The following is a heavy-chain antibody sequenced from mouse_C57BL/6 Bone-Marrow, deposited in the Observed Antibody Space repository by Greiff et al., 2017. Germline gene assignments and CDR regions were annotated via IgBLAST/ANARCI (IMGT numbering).Heavy chain of an antibody. Sequence: QVQLQQSGAELVRPGASVTLSCKASGYTFTDYEMHWVKQTPVHGLEWIGAIDPETGGTAYNQKFKGKAILTADKASSPAYMELRSLTSEDSAVYDCTKWLLPYYFDYWGQGTTLTVSS. D-gene: IGHD2-3*01. CDR3: TKWLLPYYFDY. V-gene: IGHV1-15*01. CDR2: IDPETGGT. CDR1: GYTFTDYE. J-gene: IGHJ2*01.